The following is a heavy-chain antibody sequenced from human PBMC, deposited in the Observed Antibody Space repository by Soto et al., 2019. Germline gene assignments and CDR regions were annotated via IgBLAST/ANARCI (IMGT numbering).Heavy chain of an antibody. CDR1: GFTFSSYA. CDR3: AQGALYCGGGCFYDL. J-gene: IGHJ4*02. Sequence: EVQLLESGGVLVQPGGSLRLSCAASGFTFSSYAMSWVRQAPGKGLEWVSDISSSGGSTYYADSVKGRFTISRDNSKSTRQLQMNSLRAEATAVYHGAQGALYCGGGCFYDLWGQGTLVTVSS. D-gene: IGHD2-21*01. CDR2: ISSSGGST. V-gene: IGHV3-23*01.